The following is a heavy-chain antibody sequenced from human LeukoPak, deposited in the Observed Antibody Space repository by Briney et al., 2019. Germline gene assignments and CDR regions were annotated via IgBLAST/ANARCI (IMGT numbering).Heavy chain of an antibody. Sequence: ASVKVSCKASGYTFTDYYMHWVRQAPGQGLEWMGWISPNSGDTKYAQNFQGEVTMTRDTSISTAYMELNNLKSDDTAVYYCARGSPASGRFPFNYWGQGTLVTVSS. CDR1: GYTFTDYY. V-gene: IGHV1-2*02. J-gene: IGHJ4*02. CDR2: ISPNSGDT. D-gene: IGHD6-19*01. CDR3: ARGSPASGRFPFNY.